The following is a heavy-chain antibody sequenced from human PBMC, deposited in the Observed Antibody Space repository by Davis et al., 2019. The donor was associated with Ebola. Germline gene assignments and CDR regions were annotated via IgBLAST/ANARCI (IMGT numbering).Heavy chain of an antibody. CDR1: GFTVSSNY. J-gene: IGHJ6*01. CDR3: TLLQEHL. Sequence: GESLKISCAASGFTVSSNYMNWVRQAPGKGLEWVSYISSSSSTIYYADSVKGRFTISRHNSKNTLYLQMNSLHQGPIGLPPGTLLQEHLWG. V-gene: IGHV3-48*01. CDR2: ISSSSSTI.